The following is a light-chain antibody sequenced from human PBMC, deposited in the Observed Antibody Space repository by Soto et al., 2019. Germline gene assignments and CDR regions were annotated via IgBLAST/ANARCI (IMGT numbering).Light chain of an antibody. CDR1: QSVTTW. V-gene: IGKV1-12*01. Sequence: DIQMTQSPSSVSAFVGDRVTITCRASQSVTTWLAWYQQKPGRAPKLLIYAASTLQSGVPSRFSGSGYGTDFTLTISSLQPEDFATYFCQQAISFPRTFGQGTKVDIK. J-gene: IGKJ1*01. CDR3: QQAISFPRT. CDR2: AAS.